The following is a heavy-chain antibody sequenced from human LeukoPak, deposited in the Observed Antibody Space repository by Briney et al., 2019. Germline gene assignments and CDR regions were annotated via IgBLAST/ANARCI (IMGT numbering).Heavy chain of an antibody. CDR1: GFTFSSYS. Sequence: PGGSLRLSCAASGFTFSSYSMNWVRQAPGKGLEWVSYISSSSSTIYYADSVKGRFTISRDNAKNSLYLQMNSLRAEDTAVYYCARDLLGITMIVAGAFDIWGQGTMVTVAS. J-gene: IGHJ3*02. CDR3: ARDLLGITMIVAGAFDI. V-gene: IGHV3-48*01. CDR2: ISSSSSTI. D-gene: IGHD3-22*01.